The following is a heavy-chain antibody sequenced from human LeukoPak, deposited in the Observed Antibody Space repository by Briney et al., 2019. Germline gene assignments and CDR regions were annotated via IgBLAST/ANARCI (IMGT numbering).Heavy chain of an antibody. V-gene: IGHV4-34*01. CDR3: ARVQWELSKTDLDC. CDR1: GGSFSGYY. D-gene: IGHD1-26*01. J-gene: IGHJ4*02. Sequence: SETLSLTCAVYGGSFSGYYWSWIRQPPGKGLEWIGEINHSGSTNYNPSLKSRVTISVDTSKNQFSLKLSSVTAADTAVYYCARVQWELSKTDLDCWGQGTLVTVSS. CDR2: INHSGST.